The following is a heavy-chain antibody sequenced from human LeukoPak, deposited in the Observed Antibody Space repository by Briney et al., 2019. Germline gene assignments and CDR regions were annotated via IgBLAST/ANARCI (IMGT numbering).Heavy chain of an antibody. CDR2: INHSGST. Sequence: SETLSLTCAVYGGSFSGYYWSWIRQPPGKGLEWIGEINHSGSTNYNPSLKSRVTISVDTSKNQFSLKLSSVTAADTAVYYCASRGTVEMATITGWFDPWGQGTLVTVSS. J-gene: IGHJ5*02. CDR3: ASRGTVEMATITGWFDP. CDR1: GGSFSGYY. D-gene: IGHD5-24*01. V-gene: IGHV4-34*01.